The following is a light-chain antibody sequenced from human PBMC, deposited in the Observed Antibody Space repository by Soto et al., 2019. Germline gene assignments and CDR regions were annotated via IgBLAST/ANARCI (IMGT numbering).Light chain of an antibody. CDR1: QSVSSN. J-gene: IGKJ5*01. CDR2: GAS. V-gene: IGKV3-15*01. CDR3: QQYSNWPPIT. Sequence: EIVMTPSPATLSVSPGERATLSGSASQSVSSNLAWYQQKPGQAPRLLIYGASTRATGIPVRFSGSGSGTDFTLTISSLQSEDFAIYYCQQYSNWPPITFGQGTRLEIK.